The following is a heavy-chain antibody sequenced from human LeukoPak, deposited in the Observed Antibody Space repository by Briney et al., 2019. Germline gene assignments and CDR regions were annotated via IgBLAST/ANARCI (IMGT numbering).Heavy chain of an antibody. CDR1: GGSISSGGYS. J-gene: IGHJ5*02. D-gene: IGHD3-10*01. V-gene: IGHV4-30-2*01. Sequence: SETLSLTCAVSGGSISSGGYSWSWIRQPPGKGLEWIGYIYHSGSTYYNPSLKSRVIISVDRSKNQFSLKLSSVTAADTAVYYCARVDYYGSGDNNWFDPWGQGTLVTVSS. CDR3: ARVDYYGSGDNNWFDP. CDR2: IYHSGST.